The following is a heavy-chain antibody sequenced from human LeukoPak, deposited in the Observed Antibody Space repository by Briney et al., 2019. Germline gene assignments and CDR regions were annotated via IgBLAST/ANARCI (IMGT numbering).Heavy chain of an antibody. D-gene: IGHD3-10*01. J-gene: IGHJ6*02. Sequence: GGSLRLSCAASRFTFSTYAMSWVRQPPGKGPEWVSAISGSDGSTYYADSVKGRFTISRDNSKNTLYLQMNSLRAEDTAVYYCVKYGADVWGQGTTVTVSS. CDR2: ISGSDGST. CDR3: VKYGADV. CDR1: RFTFSTYA. V-gene: IGHV3-23*01.